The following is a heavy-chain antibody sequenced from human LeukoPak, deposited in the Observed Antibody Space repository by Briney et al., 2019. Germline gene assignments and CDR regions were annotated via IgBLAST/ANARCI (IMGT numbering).Heavy chain of an antibody. V-gene: IGHV4-34*01. J-gene: IGHJ2*01. CDR3: ARKLPYYYDSSGYAPRDWYFDL. CDR1: GGSFSGYY. Sequence: SETLSLTCAVYGGSFSGYYWSWIRQPPGKGLEWIGEINHSGSTNYNPSLKSRVTISVDTSKNQFSLKLSSVTAADTAVYYCARKLPYYYDSSGYAPRDWYFDLWGRGTLVTVSS. CDR2: INHSGST. D-gene: IGHD3-22*01.